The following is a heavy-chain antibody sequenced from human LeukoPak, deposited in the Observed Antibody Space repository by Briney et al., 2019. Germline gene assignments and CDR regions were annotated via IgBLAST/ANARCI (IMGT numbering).Heavy chain of an antibody. CDR1: GFTFTSSA. D-gene: IGHD3-22*01. CDR2: IVVGSGNT. CDR3: AASPDYYDSSGYSYYFDY. V-gene: IGHV1-58*01. Sequence: SVKVSCKPSGFTFTSSAVRWVRQAPGQRLEWIGWIVVGSGNTNYAQKFQERVHITRDMSTSTAYMELISLRSEDTAVYYCAASPDYYDSSGYSYYFDYWGQGTLVTVSS. J-gene: IGHJ4*02.